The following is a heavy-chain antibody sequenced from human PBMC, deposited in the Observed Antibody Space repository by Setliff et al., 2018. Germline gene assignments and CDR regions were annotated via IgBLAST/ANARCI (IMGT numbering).Heavy chain of an antibody. J-gene: IGHJ4*02. V-gene: IGHV4-38-2*01. Sequence: SETLSLTCAVSGYSISSGYYWGWIRQPPGKGLEWIGEINHSGSTNYNPSLKSRVTISVDTSKNQFSLKLSSVTAADTAVYYCARGAGWCCDSSGYYYDYWGQGTLVTVSS. D-gene: IGHD3-22*01. CDR1: GYSISSGYY. CDR2: INHSGST. CDR3: ARGAGWCCDSSGYYYDY.